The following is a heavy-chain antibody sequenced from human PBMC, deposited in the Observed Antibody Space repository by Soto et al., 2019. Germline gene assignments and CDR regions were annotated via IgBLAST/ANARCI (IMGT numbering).Heavy chain of an antibody. CDR2: ISWNSGSI. CDR1: GFTFDDYA. Sequence: PGGSLRLSCAASGFTFDDYAMHWVRQAPGKGLEWVSGISWNSGSIGYADSVKGRFTISRDNAKNSLYLQMNSLRAEDTALYYCAKGRSYDSSGYPLFDYWGQGTLVTVSS. J-gene: IGHJ4*02. CDR3: AKGRSYDSSGYPLFDY. V-gene: IGHV3-9*01. D-gene: IGHD3-22*01.